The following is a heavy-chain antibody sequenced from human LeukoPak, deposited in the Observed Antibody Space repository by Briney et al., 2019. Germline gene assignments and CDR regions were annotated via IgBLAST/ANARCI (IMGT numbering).Heavy chain of an antibody. V-gene: IGHV4-4*07. J-gene: IGHJ6*03. CDR2: IYTSGST. D-gene: IGHD1-1*01. Sequence: PSETLSLTCTVSGGSISSYYWSWIRQPAGKGLEWIGRIYTSGSTNYNPSLKSRVTMSVDTSKNQFSLKLSSVTAADTAVYYCAREGRFRLTNTDGARFWNGPPGHYYYMDVWGKGTTVTVSS. CDR3: AREGRFRLTNTDGARFWNGPPGHYYYMDV. CDR1: GGSISSYY.